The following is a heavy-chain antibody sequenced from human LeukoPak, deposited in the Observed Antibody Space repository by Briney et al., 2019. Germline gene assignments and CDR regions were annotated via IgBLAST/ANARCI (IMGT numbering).Heavy chain of an antibody. V-gene: IGHV4-34*01. CDR1: GGSFSGYY. CDR2: INHSGST. J-gene: IGHJ4*02. Sequence: SETLSLTCAVYGGSFSGYYWSWIRQPPGKGLEWIGEINHSGSTNYNPSLKSRVTTSVDTSKNQFSLKLSSVTAADTAVYYCASRGGYHYYWGQGTLVTVSS. CDR3: ASRGGYHYY. D-gene: IGHD3-22*01.